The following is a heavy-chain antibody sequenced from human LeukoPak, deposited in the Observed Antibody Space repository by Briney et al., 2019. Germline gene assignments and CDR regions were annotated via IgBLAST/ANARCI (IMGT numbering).Heavy chain of an antibody. CDR2: IYYSGST. Sequence: SQTLSLTCTVSGGSISSGGYYWSWIRQHPGKGLEWIGYIYYSGSTYYNPSLKSRVTISVDTSKNQFSLKLSSVTAADTAVYYCARGLRYDFWSPGENNWFDPWGQGTLVTVSS. CDR3: ARGLRYDFWSPGENNWFDP. CDR1: GGSISSGGYY. V-gene: IGHV4-31*03. J-gene: IGHJ5*02. D-gene: IGHD3-3*01.